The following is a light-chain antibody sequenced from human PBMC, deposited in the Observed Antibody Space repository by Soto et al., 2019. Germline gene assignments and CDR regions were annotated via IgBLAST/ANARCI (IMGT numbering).Light chain of an antibody. V-gene: IGKV1-5*03. CDR2: KAS. J-gene: IGKJ1*01. Sequence: DIQMTQSPSTLSGSVGDRVTITCRASQTLSSWLAWYQQKPGKAPKLLIYKASTLQSGVPSRFSGSGSGTEFTLTISSLQPDDFANYECQHYNSYSEACGQGTKVELK. CDR1: QTLSSW. CDR3: QHYNSYSEA.